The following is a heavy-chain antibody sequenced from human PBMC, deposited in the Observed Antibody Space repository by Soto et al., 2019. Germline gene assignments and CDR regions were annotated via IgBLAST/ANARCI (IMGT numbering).Heavy chain of an antibody. CDR1: GGTFSSYT. V-gene: IGHV1-69*02. CDR2: IIPILGIA. Sequence: QVQLVQSGAEVKKPGSSVKVSCKASGGTFSSYTISWVRQAPGQGLEWMGRIIPILGIANYAQKFQGRVTITADKSTRTAYMELSSLRSEDTAVYYCATDYGDYGRAAYDYWGQGTLVTVSS. D-gene: IGHD4-17*01. CDR3: ATDYGDYGRAAYDY. J-gene: IGHJ4*02.